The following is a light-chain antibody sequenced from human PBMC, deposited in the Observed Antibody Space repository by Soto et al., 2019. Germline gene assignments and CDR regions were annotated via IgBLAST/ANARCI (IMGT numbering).Light chain of an antibody. CDR2: GAS. CDR1: QSVSSN. CDR3: QQDDGWPLA. Sequence: EIVMTQSPATLSVSPGERATLSCRASQSVSSNLAWYQQTPGQPPRLLIYGASARASGIPARFSGSASGTEFTLTVSSMQSEDFAVYYWQQDDGWPLAFDGGTKMEIK. J-gene: IGKJ4*01. V-gene: IGKV3-15*01.